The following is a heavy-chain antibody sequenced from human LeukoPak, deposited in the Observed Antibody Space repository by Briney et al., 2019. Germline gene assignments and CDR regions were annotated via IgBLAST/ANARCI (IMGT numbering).Heavy chain of an antibody. D-gene: IGHD2-21*01. CDR3: AREILGMIGFDY. CDR1: PFTFSKYA. CDR2: ISYDGSKK. V-gene: IGHV3-30-3*01. Sequence: PGGSLRLSCAASPFTFSKYAMHWVRQAPGRGLEWVALISYDGSKKYYADSVKGRFTISRDNSKNTLYLHLNSLRAEDTAVYYCAREILGMIGFDYWGQGTLVTVSS. J-gene: IGHJ4*02.